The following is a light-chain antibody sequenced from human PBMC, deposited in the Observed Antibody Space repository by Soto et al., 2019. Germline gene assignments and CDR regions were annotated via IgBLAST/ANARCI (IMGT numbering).Light chain of an antibody. CDR3: QQSFSITFT. J-gene: IGKJ3*01. CDR1: QTIGKY. CDR2: DAS. Sequence: DIQMTQSPSTLSATVGYRVTITCRASQTIGKYLNWYQKQPGKVPKLLIYDASYLQSGVPSRLSGSEYGTDLTLNISDLRNEDFETYYCQQSFSITFTFGPGTKVDIK. V-gene: IGKV1-39*01.